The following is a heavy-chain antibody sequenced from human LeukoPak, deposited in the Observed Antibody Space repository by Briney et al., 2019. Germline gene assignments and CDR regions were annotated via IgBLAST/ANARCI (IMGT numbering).Heavy chain of an antibody. CDR1: GFTVSSNY. Sequence: GGSLRLSCAASGFTVSSNYMSWVRQAPGKGLEWVSVIYSDGSTYYADSVKGRFTTSRDNSKNTLYLQMNSLRAEDTAVYYCATAVYYDILTGYYIYYFDYWGQGTLVTVSS. CDR2: IYSDGST. CDR3: ATAVYYDILTGYYIYYFDY. J-gene: IGHJ4*02. D-gene: IGHD3-9*01. V-gene: IGHV3-53*01.